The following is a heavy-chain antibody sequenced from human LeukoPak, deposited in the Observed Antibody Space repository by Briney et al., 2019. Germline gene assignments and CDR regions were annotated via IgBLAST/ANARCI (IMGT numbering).Heavy chain of an antibody. D-gene: IGHD1-7*01. J-gene: IGHJ4*02. V-gene: IGHV1-8*01. CDR3: ARAPSITGTTPPGY. Sequence: ASVKVSCKASGYTFTSYDINWVRQATGQGLEWMGWMNPNSGNTGYAQKFQGRVTMTRNTSISTAYMELSSLRSEDTAVYYCARAPSITGTTPPGYWGQGTLVTVSS. CDR2: MNPNSGNT. CDR1: GYTFTSYD.